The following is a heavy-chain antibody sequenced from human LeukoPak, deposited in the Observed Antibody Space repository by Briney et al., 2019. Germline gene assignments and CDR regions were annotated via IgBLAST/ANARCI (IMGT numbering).Heavy chain of an antibody. Sequence: PSETLSLTCTVSGGSISSSSYYWGWIRQPPGKGLEWIGSIYYRGITYYNPSLKSLVTISVDTSKNQFSLKLSSVTAADTAVYYCARVVYDSSTYPKSYFDFWGQGTLVTVSS. CDR3: ARVVYDSSTYPKSYFDF. V-gene: IGHV4-39*07. CDR2: IYYRGIT. D-gene: IGHD3-22*01. J-gene: IGHJ4*02. CDR1: GGSISSSSYY.